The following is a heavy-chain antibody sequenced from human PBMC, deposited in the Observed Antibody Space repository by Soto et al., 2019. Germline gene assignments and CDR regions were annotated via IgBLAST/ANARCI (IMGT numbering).Heavy chain of an antibody. D-gene: IGHD3-9*01. CDR3: AKDGNPIPYLTGYYRLGWFDP. J-gene: IGHJ5*02. V-gene: IGHV3-23*01. Sequence: GGSLRLSCAASGFTFSSYAMSWVRQAPGKGLEWVSAISGSGGSTYYADSVKGRFTISRDNSKNTLYLQMNSLRAEDTAVYYCAKDGNPIPYLTGYYRLGWFDPWGQGALVTVSS. CDR2: ISGSGGST. CDR1: GFTFSSYA.